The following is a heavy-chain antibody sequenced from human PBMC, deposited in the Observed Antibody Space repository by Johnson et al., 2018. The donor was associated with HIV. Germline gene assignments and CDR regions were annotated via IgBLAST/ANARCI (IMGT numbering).Heavy chain of an antibody. V-gene: IGHV3-73*02. J-gene: IGHJ3*02. CDR2: IRSKANSYAT. CDR1: GFTFSGSA. D-gene: IGHD6-19*01. Sequence: VQLVESGGGLVQPGGSLKLSCAASGFTFSGSAMHWVRQASGKGLEWVGRIRSKANSYATAYAASVKGRFTISRDDSKNTAYLQMNSLRAEDTAVYYCAKDRQWGPRDAFDIWGQGTMVTVSS. CDR3: AKDRQWGPRDAFDI.